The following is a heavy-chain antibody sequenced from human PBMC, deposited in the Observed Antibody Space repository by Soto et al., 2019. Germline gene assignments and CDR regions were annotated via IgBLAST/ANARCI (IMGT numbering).Heavy chain of an antibody. CDR2: MDSGGAK. V-gene: IGHV3-66*01. CDR3: ARGGDCGGDCYIDY. D-gene: IGHD2-21*01. CDR1: GFTVSNNY. J-gene: IGHJ4*02. Sequence: GGSLRLSCAAFGFTVSNNYMTWVRQAPGKGLEWVSVMDSGGAKSYADSVKGRFTISRDNSKNTVSLEMDNLGAEDTAVYFCARGGDCGGDCYIDYWGLGIMVTVSS.